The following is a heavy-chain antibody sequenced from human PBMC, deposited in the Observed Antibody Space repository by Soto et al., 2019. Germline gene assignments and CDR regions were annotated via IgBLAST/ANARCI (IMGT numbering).Heavy chain of an antibody. D-gene: IGHD3-16*01. J-gene: IGHJ4*02. CDR2: ISGSGVNT. Sequence: EVQLLESGGGLVQPGGSLRLSCAASGFTFSTYGMSWVRQAPGKGLEWVSAISGSGVNTYYTHSVEGRFTISRDNSGNTLYLQMNTLGAGDTAVYYCAKDSGDYVWGTLDNWGQGTLVTVSS. CDR3: AKDSGDYVWGTLDN. CDR1: GFTFSTYG. V-gene: IGHV3-23*01.